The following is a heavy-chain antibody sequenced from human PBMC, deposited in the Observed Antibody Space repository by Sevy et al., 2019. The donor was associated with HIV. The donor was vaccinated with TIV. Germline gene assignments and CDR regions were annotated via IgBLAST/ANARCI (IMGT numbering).Heavy chain of an antibody. CDR3: ASQAPGEDHYYYGIDV. V-gene: IGHV4-59*03. CDR1: GGSISNYH. Sequence: SETLSLTCNVSGGSISNYHWNWIRQPPGKGLEWIGYIYVSGNPKYTAPLRSRVTMSIDTSKNQVALGLNSVTDADTAVYYCASQAPGEDHYYYGIDVWGQGTTVTVSS. CDR2: IYVSGNP. D-gene: IGHD3-10*01. J-gene: IGHJ6*02.